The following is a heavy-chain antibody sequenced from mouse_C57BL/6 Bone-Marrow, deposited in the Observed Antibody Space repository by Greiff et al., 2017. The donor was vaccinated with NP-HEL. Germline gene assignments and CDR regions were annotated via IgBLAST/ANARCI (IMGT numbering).Heavy chain of an antibody. CDR2: INPYNGGT. J-gene: IGHJ3*01. CDR3: ARRSSFAY. CDR1: GYTFTDYY. V-gene: IGHV1-19*01. Sequence: VQLKESGPVLVKPGASVKMSCKASGYTFTDYYMNWVKQSHGKSLEWIGVINPYNGGTSYNQKFKGKATLTVDKSSSTAYMELNSLTSEDSAVYYCARRSSFAYWGQGTLVTVSA. D-gene: IGHD1-1*01.